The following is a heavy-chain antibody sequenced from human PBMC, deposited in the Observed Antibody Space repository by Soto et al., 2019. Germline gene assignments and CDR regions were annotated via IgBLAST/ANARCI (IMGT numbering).Heavy chain of an antibody. CDR3: ARGGIAAAGRYYYYGMDV. CDR2: INPNSGGT. Sequence: ASVKVSCKASGYTFTGYYMHWVRQAPGQGLEWMGWINPNSGGTNYAQKFQGRVTMTRDTSICTAYMELSRLRSDDTAVYYCARGGIAAAGRYYYYGMDVWGQGTTVTVSS. V-gene: IGHV1-2*02. D-gene: IGHD6-13*01. J-gene: IGHJ6*02. CDR1: GYTFTGYY.